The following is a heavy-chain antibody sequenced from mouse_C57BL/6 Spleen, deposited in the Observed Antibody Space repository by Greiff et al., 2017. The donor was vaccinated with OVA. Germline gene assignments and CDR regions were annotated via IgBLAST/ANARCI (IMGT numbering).Heavy chain of an antibody. CDR3: ARWDYYGSSPWYFDY. Sequence: VQLQQSGAELARPGASVKLSCKASGYTFTSYGISWVKQSTGQGLEWIGEIYPRSGNTYYNEKFKGKATLTADKSSSTAYMELRSLTSEDSAGYFCARWDYYGSSPWYFDYWGQGTTLTVSS. V-gene: IGHV1-81*01. D-gene: IGHD1-1*01. CDR2: IYPRSGNT. CDR1: GYTFTSYG. J-gene: IGHJ2*01.